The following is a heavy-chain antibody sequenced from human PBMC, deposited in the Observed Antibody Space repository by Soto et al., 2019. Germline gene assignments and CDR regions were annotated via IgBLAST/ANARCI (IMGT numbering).Heavy chain of an antibody. CDR1: GFTFRRYW. Sequence: EVQVVESGGGLVQPGGSLRLSCVASGFTFRRYWMHWCRQAPGKGLVWVSRIDSDGTTTQYEDSVRGRFTISRDNAKNTLFLQMNSLRAEDTAVYYCASVGDSGYYLGPFDYWGQGTLVTVSS. V-gene: IGHV3-74*03. CDR3: ASVGDSGYYLGPFDY. D-gene: IGHD3-22*01. J-gene: IGHJ4*02. CDR2: IDSDGTTT.